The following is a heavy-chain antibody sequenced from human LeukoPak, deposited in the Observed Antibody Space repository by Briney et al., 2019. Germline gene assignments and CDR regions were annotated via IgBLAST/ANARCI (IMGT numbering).Heavy chain of an antibody. CDR2: ISGSGGST. V-gene: IGHV3-23*01. J-gene: IGHJ6*03. D-gene: IGHD2-2*01. CDR1: GFTFSSCA. CDR3: AKDRGDCSSTSCPRSPYYYYYMDV. Sequence: GGSLRLSCAASGFTFSSCAMSWVRQAPGKGLEGVSAISGSGGSTFYADSVKGRFTISRENSKKTLYLQMNSLSAEDAAVYYCAKDRGDCSSTSCPRSPYYYYYMDVWGKGTTVTVSS.